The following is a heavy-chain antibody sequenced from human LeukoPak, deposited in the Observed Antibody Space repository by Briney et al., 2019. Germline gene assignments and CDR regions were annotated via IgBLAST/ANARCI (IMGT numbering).Heavy chain of an antibody. V-gene: IGHV1-2*02. Sequence: GASVKVSCKASGYTFTGYYMHWVRQAPGQGLEWMGWINPKSGGTNYAQKFQGRVTMTRDTSIHTAYMELSRLRSDDTAVYYCTRALGSDYWGQGTLVTVSS. CDR3: TRALGSDY. J-gene: IGHJ4*02. D-gene: IGHD1-26*01. CDR2: INPKSGGT. CDR1: GYTFTGYY.